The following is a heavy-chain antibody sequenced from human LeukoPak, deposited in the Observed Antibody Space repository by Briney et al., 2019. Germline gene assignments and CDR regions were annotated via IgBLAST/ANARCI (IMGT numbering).Heavy chain of an antibody. CDR2: INPNSGGT. CDR3: AGDQAGEYNWNY. V-gene: IGHV1-2*02. Sequence: ASVKVSCKASGYTFIGYYMHSVRQAPGQGLEWMGWINPNSGGTNYAQKFQGRVTMTRDTSISTAYMELSRLRSDDTAVYYCAGDQAGEYNWNYWGQGTLVTVSS. D-gene: IGHD1-20*01. J-gene: IGHJ4*02. CDR1: GYTFIGYY.